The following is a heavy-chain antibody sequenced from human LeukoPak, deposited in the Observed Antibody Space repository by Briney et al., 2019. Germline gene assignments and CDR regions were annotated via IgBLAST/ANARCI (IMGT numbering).Heavy chain of an antibody. V-gene: IGHV4-34*01. D-gene: IGHD5-18*01. CDR2: INHSGST. CDR3: ARGAKYSYAHLGDY. J-gene: IGHJ4*02. Sequence: SETLSLTCAVYGGSFSGYYWSWIRQPPGKGLEWIGEINHSGSTNYNPSLKSRVTISVDTSKNQFSLKLSSVTAADTAVYYCARGAKYSYAHLGDYWGQGTLVTVSS. CDR1: GGSFSGYY.